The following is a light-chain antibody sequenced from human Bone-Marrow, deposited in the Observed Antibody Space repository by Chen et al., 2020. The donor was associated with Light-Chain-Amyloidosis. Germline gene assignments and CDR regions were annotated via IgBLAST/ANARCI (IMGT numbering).Light chain of an antibody. V-gene: IGLV3-25*03. CDR2: KDS. Sequence: YELTQPPSVSVSPGQPARITCSGDALPDQYAYWYQQKAGQAPVLVINKDSERPSGIPERVSGSSSGTTGTLTISGVQAEDEAVYYCQSADSTGIYRVFGGGTKLTVL. J-gene: IGLJ3*02. CDR1: ALPDQY. CDR3: QSADSTGIYRV.